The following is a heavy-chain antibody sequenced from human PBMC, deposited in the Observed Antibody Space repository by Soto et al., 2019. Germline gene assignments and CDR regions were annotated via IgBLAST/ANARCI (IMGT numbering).Heavy chain of an antibody. V-gene: IGHV3-74*01. CDR3: ARDFWSGYHNWFDP. CDR2: INSDGSST. D-gene: IGHD3-3*01. CDR1: GLTFSSYW. J-gene: IGHJ5*02. Sequence: GGSLRLCCAASGLTFSSYWMHLVRQAPGKGLVWVSRINSDGSSTSYADSVKGRFTISRDNAKNTLYLQMNSLRAEDTAVYYCARDFWSGYHNWFDPWGQGNLVTISS.